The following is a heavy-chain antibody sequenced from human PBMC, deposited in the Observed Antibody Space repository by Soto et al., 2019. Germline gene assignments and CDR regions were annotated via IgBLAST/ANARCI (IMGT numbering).Heavy chain of an antibody. CDR3: ARGAPEGYTYGYGARQF. Sequence: GASVKVSCKISGGTFNTIALSWVRQAPGQGLEWMGGIIPLFGAGNYAEKFRDRVTITADESSSTMTMELTSLRSEDTAVYYCARGAPEGYTYGYGARQFWGQGTMVTVSS. CDR2: IIPLFGAG. V-gene: IGHV1-69*13. CDR1: GGTFNTIA. J-gene: IGHJ3*01. D-gene: IGHD5-18*01.